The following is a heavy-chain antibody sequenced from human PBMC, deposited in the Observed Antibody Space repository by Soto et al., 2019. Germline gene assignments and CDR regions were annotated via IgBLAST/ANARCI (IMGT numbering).Heavy chain of an antibody. Sequence: QVQLVESGGGVVQPGRSLRLSCAASGFTFSSYGMHWVRQAPGKGLEWVAVIWYDGSNKYYADSVKGRFTISRDNSKNTLYLQMNSLRAEDTAVYYCARCSEWGRRSGSYLDYWGQGTLVTVSS. J-gene: IGHJ4*02. D-gene: IGHD3-16*01. CDR1: GFTFSSYG. CDR3: ARCSEWGRRSGSYLDY. CDR2: IWYDGSNK. V-gene: IGHV3-33*01.